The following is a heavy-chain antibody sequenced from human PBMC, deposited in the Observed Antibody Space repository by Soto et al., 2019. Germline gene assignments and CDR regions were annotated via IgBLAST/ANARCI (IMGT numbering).Heavy chain of an antibody. CDR1: GYTFTSYS. Sequence: QVQLVQSGAEVKKPGASVKVSCEASGYTFTSYSISWVRQAPGQGLEWMGWTSADNGNTKDAQKFQGRVTMTTDTSTSTAYMELRSLRSDDTAVYYCAREGGSYSSFDYWGQGTLVTVSP. J-gene: IGHJ4*02. V-gene: IGHV1-18*01. CDR2: TSADNGNT. D-gene: IGHD1-26*01. CDR3: AREGGSYSSFDY.